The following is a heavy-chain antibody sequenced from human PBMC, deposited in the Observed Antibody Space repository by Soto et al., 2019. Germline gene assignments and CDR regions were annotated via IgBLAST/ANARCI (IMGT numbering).Heavy chain of an antibody. CDR3: ARVSPPAFRGARVGLPPYAFVI. V-gene: IGHV3-74*01. CDR2: INSDGSST. CDR1: GFTFSSYW. Sequence: GGSLRLSCAASGFTFSSYWMHWVRQAPGKGLVWVSRINSDGSSTSYADSVKGRFTISRDNAKNTLYLQMNSLRAEDTAVYYCARVSPPAFRGARVGLPPYAFVIVGQGTMVTVSS. D-gene: IGHD4-17*01. J-gene: IGHJ3*02.